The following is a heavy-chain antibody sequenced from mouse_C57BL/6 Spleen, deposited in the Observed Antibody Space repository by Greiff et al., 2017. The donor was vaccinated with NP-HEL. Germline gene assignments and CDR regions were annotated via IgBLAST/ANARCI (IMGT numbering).Heavy chain of an antibody. Sequence: QVQLQQPGAELVKPGASVKMSCKASGYTFTSYWITWVKQRPGQGLEWIGDIYPGSGSTNYNEKFKSKATLTVDTSSSTAYMQLSSLTSEDSAVYYCARYYGNYVDWFAYWGQGTLVTVS. V-gene: IGHV1-55*01. CDR2: IYPGSGST. CDR1: GYTFTSYW. CDR3: ARYYGNYVDWFAY. J-gene: IGHJ3*01. D-gene: IGHD2-1*01.